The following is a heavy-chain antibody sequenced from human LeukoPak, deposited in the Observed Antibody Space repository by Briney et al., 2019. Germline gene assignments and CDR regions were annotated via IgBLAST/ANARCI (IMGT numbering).Heavy chain of an antibody. Sequence: PSETLSLTCAVYGGSFSGYYWSWIRQPPGKGLEWIGEINHSGSTNYNPSLKSRVTISVDTSKNQFSLKLSSVTAADTAVYYFAVGRLWFGETRDYYYYMDVWGKGTTVTVSS. CDR3: AVGRLWFGETRDYYYYMDV. CDR1: GGSFSGYY. D-gene: IGHD3-10*01. CDR2: INHSGST. V-gene: IGHV4-34*01. J-gene: IGHJ6*03.